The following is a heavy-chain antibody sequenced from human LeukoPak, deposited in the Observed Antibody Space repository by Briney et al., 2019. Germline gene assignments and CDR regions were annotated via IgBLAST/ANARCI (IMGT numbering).Heavy chain of an antibody. CDR2: IYYSGST. CDR1: GGSISSSSYY. D-gene: IGHD3-22*01. Sequence: SETLSLTCTVSGGSISSSSYYWGWIRQPPGKGLEWIGSIYYSGSTYYNPSLKSRVTISVDTSKNQFSLKLSSVTAADTAVYYCARDSGYYYDSSGPLTYWGQGTLVTVSS. CDR3: ARDSGYYYDSSGPLTY. J-gene: IGHJ4*02. V-gene: IGHV4-39*07.